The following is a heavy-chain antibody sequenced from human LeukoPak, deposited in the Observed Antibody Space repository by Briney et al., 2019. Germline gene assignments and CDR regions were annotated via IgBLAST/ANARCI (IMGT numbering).Heavy chain of an antibody. CDR2: ISGSGGST. CDR1: GFTFSDYY. CDR3: AKTPYSGSSNPPFDY. Sequence: GGSLRLSCAASGFTFSDYYMSWVRQAPGKGLEWVSAISGSGGSTYYADSVKGRFTISRDNSKNTLYLQMNSLRAEDTAVYYCAKTPYSGSSNPPFDYWGQGTLVTVSS. J-gene: IGHJ4*02. D-gene: IGHD1-26*01. V-gene: IGHV3-23*01.